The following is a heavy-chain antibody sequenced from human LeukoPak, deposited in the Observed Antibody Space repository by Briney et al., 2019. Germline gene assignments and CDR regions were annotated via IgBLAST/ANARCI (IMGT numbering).Heavy chain of an antibody. V-gene: IGHV3-53*05. CDR3: AKGREDAFDI. CDR2: LYGDAST. CDR1: GFIVSTNY. J-gene: IGHJ3*02. Sequence: GGSLRLSCAASGFIVSTNYMTWVRQAPGKGLEWISVLYGDASTNYADSVKGRFTISRDNAKNSLYLQMNSLRVEDTALYYCAKGREDAFDIWGQGTMVTVSS.